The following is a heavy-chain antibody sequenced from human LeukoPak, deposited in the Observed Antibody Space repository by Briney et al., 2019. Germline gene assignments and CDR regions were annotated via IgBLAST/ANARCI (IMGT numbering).Heavy chain of an antibody. CDR3: ARGLGSGSYYLGKVRYYMDV. Sequence: GGSLRLSCVGSGFTFSSYWMHWVRQDPGKGLMWVSRINSDGSTTDYAESVKGRFTISRDNAKNTLYLQMNILRAEDTAVYYCARGLGSGSYYLGKVRYYMDVWGKGTTVTVSS. V-gene: IGHV3-74*01. CDR1: GFTFSSYW. CDR2: INSDGSTT. D-gene: IGHD3-10*01. J-gene: IGHJ6*03.